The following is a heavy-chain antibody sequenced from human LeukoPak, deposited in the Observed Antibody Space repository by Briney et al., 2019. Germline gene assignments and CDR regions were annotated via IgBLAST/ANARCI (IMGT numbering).Heavy chain of an antibody. CDR3: VRDYQFIQEV. CDR2: TSTDGKST. D-gene: IGHD2-2*01. Sequence: PPGGSLRLSCVASGFTFSNYWMLWVRQAPGKGLMWVSLTSTDGKSTRYAESVKGRFTISRDNAKNALYLQMDILRVEDTALYFCVRDYQFIQEVWGQGTTVTVSS. CDR1: GFTFSNYW. J-gene: IGHJ6*02. V-gene: IGHV3-74*01.